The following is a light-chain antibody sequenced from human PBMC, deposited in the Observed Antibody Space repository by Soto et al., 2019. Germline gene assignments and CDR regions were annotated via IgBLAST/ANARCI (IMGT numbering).Light chain of an antibody. V-gene: IGKV3-20*01. Sequence: EIVLTQSPGTLSLSPGERATLSCRASQSVYNYFLGWYQQKPDQATRLLINGASNRATGIPYRFSGSGSGTDFSLTIDRLEPEDFAVYFCQQYGRSPPTFGQGTKVAIK. J-gene: IGKJ1*01. CDR3: QQYGRSPPT. CDR1: QSVYNYF. CDR2: GAS.